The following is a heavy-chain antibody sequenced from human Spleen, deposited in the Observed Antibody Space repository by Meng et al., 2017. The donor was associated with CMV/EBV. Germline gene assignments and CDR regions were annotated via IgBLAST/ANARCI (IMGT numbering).Heavy chain of an antibody. D-gene: IGHD5-12*01. J-gene: IGHJ6*02. Sequence: SETLSLTCTVSGGSISSYYWSWIRQSPGKGLEWIGYIYYTGSTNYNPSLESRVTISVDTSKSQFSLKLSSVTAADTAVYYCARDRGGAATIGYYPYGMDVWGQGTTVTVSS. CDR3: ARDRGGAATIGYYPYGMDV. CDR1: GGSISSYY. V-gene: IGHV4-59*01. CDR2: IYYTGST.